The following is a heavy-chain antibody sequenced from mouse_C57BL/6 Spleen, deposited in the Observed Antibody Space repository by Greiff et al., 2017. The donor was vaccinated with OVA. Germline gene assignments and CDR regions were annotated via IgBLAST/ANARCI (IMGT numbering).Heavy chain of an antibody. D-gene: IGHD1-1*01. CDR2: INYDGSST. J-gene: IGHJ1*03. CDR3: ARGYYGSSFLWYFDV. V-gene: IGHV5-16*01. Sequence: EVKLLESEGGLVQPGSSMKLSCTASGFTFSDYYMAWVRQVPEKGLEWVANINYDGSSTYYLDSLKSRFIISRDNAKNILYLQMSSLKSEDTATYYCARGYYGSSFLWYFDVWGTGTTVTVSS. CDR1: GFTFSDYY.